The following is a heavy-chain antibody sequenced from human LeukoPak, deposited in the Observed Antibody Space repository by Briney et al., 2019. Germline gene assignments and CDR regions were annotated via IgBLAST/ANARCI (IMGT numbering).Heavy chain of an antibody. CDR2: INTDGSST. CDR3: AMIARRVEFDP. Sequence: GGSLRVFCAASAFTFSSYWMHWVRQAPGKGLVWVSRINTDGSSTDYADSVKGRFTISRDNAKNTLYLQMDSLRAEDTAVYYCAMIARRVEFDPWGQGTLVTV. CDR1: AFTFSSYW. J-gene: IGHJ5*02. D-gene: IGHD6-6*01. V-gene: IGHV3-74*01.